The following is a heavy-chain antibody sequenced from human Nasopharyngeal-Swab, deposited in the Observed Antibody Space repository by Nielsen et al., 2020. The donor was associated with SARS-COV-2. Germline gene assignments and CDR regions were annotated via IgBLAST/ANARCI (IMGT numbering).Heavy chain of an antibody. D-gene: IGHD4-17*01. CDR2: ISPTSDYI. V-gene: IGHV3-21*06. J-gene: IGHJ5*01. CDR3: VRGSYGHYDS. CDR1: GFTFSSYT. Sequence: GGSLRLSCAASGFTFSSYTMNWVRQAPGKGLEWVSSISPTSDYIYYAGSVKGRFTISRDNAKNSLFLQMNSLRAEETAIYYCVRGSYGHYDSWGQGALIIVSS.